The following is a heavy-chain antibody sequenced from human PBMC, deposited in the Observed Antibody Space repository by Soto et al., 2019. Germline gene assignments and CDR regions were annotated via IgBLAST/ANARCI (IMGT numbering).Heavy chain of an antibody. V-gene: IGHV4-61*01. CDR1: GGCVTSGSCF. D-gene: IGHD4-17*01. CDR3: GGRNSGGNWFDP. Sequence: WETLSLLHTVSGGCVTSGSCFRIWVRQPPGKGLEWIGYISYIGNTDYKTSLKSRVTISLDTSKNQLSLKLHSLTPGDTAVYYCGGRNSGGNWFDPWGPGALVSAS. J-gene: IGHJ5*02. CDR2: ISYIGNT.